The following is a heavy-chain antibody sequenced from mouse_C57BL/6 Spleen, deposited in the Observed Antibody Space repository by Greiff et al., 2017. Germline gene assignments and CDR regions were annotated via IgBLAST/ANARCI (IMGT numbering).Heavy chain of an antibody. CDR2: IDPSDSYT. V-gene: IGHV1-69*01. J-gene: IGHJ2*01. Sequence: QVQRQQPGAELVMPGASVKLSCKASGYTFTSYWMHWVKQRPGQGLEWIGEIDPSDSYTNYNQKFKGKSTLTVDKSSSTAYMQLSSLTSEDSAVYYCARGGGTGDYWGQGTTLTVSS. D-gene: IGHD4-1*01. CDR3: ARGGGTGDY. CDR1: GYTFTSYW.